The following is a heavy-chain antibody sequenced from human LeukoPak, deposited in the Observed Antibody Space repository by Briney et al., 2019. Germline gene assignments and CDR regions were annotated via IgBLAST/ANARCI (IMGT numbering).Heavy chain of an antibody. CDR1: GYTFNGYY. Sequence: ASVKVSCKASGYTFNGYYLHWVRQAPGQGLEWMGWINPHNGDTNYAQKFQGRVTMTGDTSITTAYMELSRLKSDDTAVYYCATVRDIVVGGGPYYFDYWGQGTLVTVSS. V-gene: IGHV1-2*02. CDR2: INPHNGDT. D-gene: IGHD2-15*01. J-gene: IGHJ4*02. CDR3: ATVRDIVVGGGPYYFDY.